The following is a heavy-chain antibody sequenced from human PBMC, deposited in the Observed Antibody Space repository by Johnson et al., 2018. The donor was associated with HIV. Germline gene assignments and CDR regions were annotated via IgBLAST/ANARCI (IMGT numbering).Heavy chain of an antibody. CDR1: KFTFTNYW. V-gene: IGHV3-7*05. Sequence: VQLVESGGGLVQPGGSLRLSCADSKFTFTNYWMSWVRQAPGKGLEWVANIKQDGSEKYYVDSVKGRFTISRDNAKNSLDLQMNSLRAEDTAVYYCARERPRDAFDIWGQGTMVTVSS. CDR3: ARERPRDAFDI. J-gene: IGHJ3*02. CDR2: IKQDGSEK.